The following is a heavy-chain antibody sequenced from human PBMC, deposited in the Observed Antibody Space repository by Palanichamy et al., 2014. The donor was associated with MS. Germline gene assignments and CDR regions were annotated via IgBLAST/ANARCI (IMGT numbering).Heavy chain of an antibody. CDR2: IYYSGST. V-gene: IGHV4-39*01. CDR3: ARHGRSVYLFGNFDP. D-gene: IGHD3-3*01. J-gene: IGHJ5*02. CDR1: VAPSAVVVTT. Sequence: QLQLQESGPRTGEAFGDPVPHPALSLVAPSAVVVTTGAGSASPQGRGVEWIGSIYYSGSTYYNPSLKSRVTISVDTSKNQFSLKLSSVTAADTAVYYCARHGRSVYLFGNFDPWGQGTLVTVSS.